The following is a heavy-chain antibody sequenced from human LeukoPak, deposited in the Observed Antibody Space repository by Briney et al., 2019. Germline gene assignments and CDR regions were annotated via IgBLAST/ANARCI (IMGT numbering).Heavy chain of an antibody. V-gene: IGHV1-46*01. CDR2: ISPSDGST. CDR3: ATGLVVVPAANY. CDR1: GYTFTRHY. J-gene: IGHJ4*02. Sequence: ASVKVSCKASGYTFTRHYMHWVRQAPGQGLEWMGLISPSDGSTTYAQKVQGRVTMTEDTSTGTAYMELSSLRSEDTAVYYCATGLVVVPAANYWGQGTLVTVSS. D-gene: IGHD2-2*01.